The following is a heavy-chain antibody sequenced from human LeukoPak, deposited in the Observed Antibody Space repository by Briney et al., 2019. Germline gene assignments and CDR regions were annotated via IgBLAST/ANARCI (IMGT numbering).Heavy chain of an antibody. CDR3: ARAGDSGYDWGFDY. J-gene: IGHJ4*02. D-gene: IGHD5-12*01. CDR2: IYTSGST. V-gene: IGHV4-4*07. Sequence: ETSETLSLTCTVSGHSISNHYWTWIRQPPGKGLEWIGRIYTSGSTNYNPSLKSRVTMSVDTSKNQFSLKLSSVTAADTAVYYCARAGDSGYDWGFDYWGQGTLVTVSS. CDR1: GHSISNHY.